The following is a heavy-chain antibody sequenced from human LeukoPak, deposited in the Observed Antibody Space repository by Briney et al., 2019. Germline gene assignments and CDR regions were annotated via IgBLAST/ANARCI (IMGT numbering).Heavy chain of an antibody. CDR2: ISAYNGNT. CDR1: GYTFTSYG. Sequence: GASVKVSCKASGYTFTSYGISWVRQAPGQGLEWMGWISAYNGNTNYAQKLQGRVTMTTDTSTSTAYMELRSLRSDDTAVYYCVRDRDILTGYYNYYYYGMDVWGQGTTVTVSS. CDR3: VRDRDILTGYYNYYYYGMDV. D-gene: IGHD3-9*01. V-gene: IGHV1-18*01. J-gene: IGHJ6*02.